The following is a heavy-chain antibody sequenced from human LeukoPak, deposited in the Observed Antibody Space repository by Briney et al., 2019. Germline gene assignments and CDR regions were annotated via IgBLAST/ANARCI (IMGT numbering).Heavy chain of an antibody. CDR1: GFTVSSNY. Sequence: GGSLRLSCAASGFTVSSNYMSWVRQAPGKGLEWVSVIYSGGSTYYADSVKGRFTISRDNSKNTLYLQMNSLRAEDTAVYYCASGSESYRTPYYYMDVWGKGTTVTVSS. CDR2: IYSGGST. D-gene: IGHD3-10*01. V-gene: IGHV3-53*01. J-gene: IGHJ6*03. CDR3: ASGSESYRTPYYYMDV.